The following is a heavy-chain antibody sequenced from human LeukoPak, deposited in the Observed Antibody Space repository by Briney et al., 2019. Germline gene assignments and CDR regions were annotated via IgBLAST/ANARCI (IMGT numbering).Heavy chain of an antibody. CDR2: INHSGST. CDR1: GGSFSGYY. J-gene: IGHJ4*02. CDR3: ARKGVPLYYYDSSGYSFDY. V-gene: IGHV4-34*01. Sequence: SETLSLTCAVYGGSFSGYYWSWIRQPPGKGLGWIGEINHSGSTNYNPSLKSRVTISVDTSKNQFSLKLSSVTAADTAVYYCARKGVPLYYYDSSGYSFDYWGQGTLVTVSS. D-gene: IGHD3-22*01.